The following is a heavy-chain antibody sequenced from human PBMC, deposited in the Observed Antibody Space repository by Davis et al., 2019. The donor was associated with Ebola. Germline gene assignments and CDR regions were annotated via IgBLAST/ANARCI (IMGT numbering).Heavy chain of an antibody. CDR3: ARDKDFWSGFPPYYYYYYGMDV. V-gene: IGHV3-74*03. Sequence: GESLKISCAASGFAFSSKWMNWVRQVPGKGLEWVSRISTDGSITLYADSVKGRFTISRDNSKNTLYLQMNSLRAEDTAVYYCARDKDFWSGFPPYYYYYYGMDVWGQGTLVTVSS. J-gene: IGHJ6*02. D-gene: IGHD3-3*01. CDR1: GFAFSSKW. CDR2: ISTDGSIT.